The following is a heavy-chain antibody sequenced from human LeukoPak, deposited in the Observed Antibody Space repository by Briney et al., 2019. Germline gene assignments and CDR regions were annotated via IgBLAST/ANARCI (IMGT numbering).Heavy chain of an antibody. V-gene: IGHV3-21*01. CDR3: ARVSGRLERQSDLDY. CDR1: GFTFASYP. J-gene: IGHJ4*02. D-gene: IGHD1-1*01. Sequence: GGSLLLSCASSGFTFASYPMNWVRQAPGKGLERVSSISGDSTYIYNAGSVKGRFTISRDNAQASLYLQMISLRADDTAVYYCARVSGRLERQSDLDYWGQGTLVIVSS. CDR2: ISGDSTYI.